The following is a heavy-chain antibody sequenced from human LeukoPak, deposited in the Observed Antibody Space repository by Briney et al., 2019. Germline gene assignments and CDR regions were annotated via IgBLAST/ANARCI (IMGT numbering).Heavy chain of an antibody. CDR2: ISAYNGNT. CDR1: GYTFTSYG. Sequence: ASVKVSCKASGYTFTSYGISWVRQAPGQGLEWMVWISAYNGNTNYAQKLQGRVTMTTDTSTSTAYMELRSLRSDDTAVYYCARDIKSGSYDWFDPWGQGTLVTVSS. V-gene: IGHV1-18*01. D-gene: IGHD1-26*01. J-gene: IGHJ5*02. CDR3: ARDIKSGSYDWFDP.